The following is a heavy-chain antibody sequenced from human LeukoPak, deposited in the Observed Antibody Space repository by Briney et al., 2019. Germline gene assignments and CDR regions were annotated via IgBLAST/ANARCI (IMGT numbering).Heavy chain of an antibody. CDR2: IYYSGST. J-gene: IGHJ4*02. Sequence: SETLSLTCTVSGGSISSSSYYWGWIRQPPGKGLEWIGSIYYSGSTYYNPSLKGRVTISVDTSKNQFSLKLSSVTAADTAVYYCARRAGYDSSGYYYPFDYWGQGTLVTVSS. D-gene: IGHD3-22*01. CDR1: GGSISSSSYY. V-gene: IGHV4-39*01. CDR3: ARRAGYDSSGYYYPFDY.